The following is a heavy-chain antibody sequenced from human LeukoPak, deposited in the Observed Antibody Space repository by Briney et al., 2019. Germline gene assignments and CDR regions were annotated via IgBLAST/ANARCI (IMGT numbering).Heavy chain of an antibody. CDR3: GRAYDFSRH. CDR1: GFTFSSYG. J-gene: IGHJ4*02. CDR2: ISGSGGST. V-gene: IGHV3-23*01. D-gene: IGHD3-3*01. Sequence: GGSLRLSCAASGFTFSSYGMSWVRQAPGKGLEWGSAISGSGGSTYYADSVKGRFTISRDNAKNSLYLQMNSLRAEDTALYYCGRAYDFSRHWGQGTLVTVSS.